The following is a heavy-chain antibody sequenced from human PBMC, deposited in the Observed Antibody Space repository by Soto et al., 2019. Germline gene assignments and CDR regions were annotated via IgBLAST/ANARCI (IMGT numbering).Heavy chain of an antibody. Sequence: SETLSLTCSVSGGSLSYNSYYWGWIRQPPGKGLEWVGGIFYTGTTYYNPSLKDRLSISVDTSKNSFSLNLTSVTAADTAVYFCARLVVVAPVANVWGQGALVTSPQ. CDR2: IFYTGTT. J-gene: IGHJ4*02. CDR1: GGSLSYNSYY. CDR3: ARLVVVAPVANV. V-gene: IGHV4-39*01. D-gene: IGHD2-21*01.